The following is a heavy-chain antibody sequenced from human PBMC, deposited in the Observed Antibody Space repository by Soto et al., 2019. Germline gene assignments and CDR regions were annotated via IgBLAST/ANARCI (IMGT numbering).Heavy chain of an antibody. CDR2: INPNSGGT. CDR3: ARDRIAAEGTGYYYYYGMDG. D-gene: IGHD6-13*01. V-gene: IGHV1-2*04. J-gene: IGHJ6*02. Sequence: ASVKVSCKASGYTFTSYGISWVRQAPGQGLEWMGWINPNSGGTNYAQKFQGWVTMTRDTSISTAYMELSRLRSDDTAVYYCARDRIAAEGTGYYYYYGMDGWGQGNTVTVYS. CDR1: GYTFTSYG.